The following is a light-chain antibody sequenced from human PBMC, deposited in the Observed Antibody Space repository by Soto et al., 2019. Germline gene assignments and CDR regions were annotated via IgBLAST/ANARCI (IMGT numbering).Light chain of an antibody. J-gene: IGKJ1*01. CDR3: QQPTSYPSWT. CDR1: QGISSH. V-gene: IGKV1-9*01. CDR2: AAS. Sequence: DIQLTQSPSFLSAPVGDRVTITCRASQGISSHLAWYQQKPGKAPKLLIYAASTLQSGVPSRFSGRGSGTESALTISSLQPEDFATYYCQQPTSYPSWTFGQGTTVEIK.